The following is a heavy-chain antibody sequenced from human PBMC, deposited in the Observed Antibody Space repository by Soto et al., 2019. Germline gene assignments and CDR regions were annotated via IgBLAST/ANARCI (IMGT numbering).Heavy chain of an antibody. CDR2: INAGNGNT. J-gene: IGHJ6*02. CDR3: AGGVRVAATPTFYYYYGMDV. CDR1: GYTFTSYA. Sequence: QVQLVQSGAEVKKPGASVKVSCKASGYTFTSYAMPWVRQAPGQRLEWMGWINAGNGNTKYSQKFQGRVTITRDTSASTAYMELSRLRSEDTAVYYCAGGVRVAATPTFYYYYGMDVWGQGTTVTVSS. D-gene: IGHD2-15*01. V-gene: IGHV1-3*01.